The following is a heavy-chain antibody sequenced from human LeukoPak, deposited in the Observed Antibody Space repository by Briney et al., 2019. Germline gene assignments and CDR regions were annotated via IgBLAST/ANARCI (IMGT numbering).Heavy chain of an antibody. CDR2: ISYDGSNK. J-gene: IGHJ5*02. CDR3: AREYSSGWDFWFDP. V-gene: IGHV3-30-3*01. Sequence: GGSLRLSCAASGFTFSSYAMHWVRQAPGKGLEWVAVISYDGSNKYYADSVKGRFTISRDNSKNTLYLQMNSLRAEDTAVYYCAREYSSGWDFWFDPWGQGTLVTVSS. D-gene: IGHD6-19*01. CDR1: GFTFSSYA.